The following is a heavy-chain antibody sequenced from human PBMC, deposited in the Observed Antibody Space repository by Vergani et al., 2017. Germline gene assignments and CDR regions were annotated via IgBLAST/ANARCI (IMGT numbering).Heavy chain of an antibody. Sequence: QVQLVQSGAEVKKPGASVKVSCKASGYTFTSYGISWVRQAPGQGLEGMGWSSAYNGNTKYAQKLQGRVTMTTDTSTSTAYMELRTLRSDYTSVYYCAREWGYWSSTSCRNWFDPGGQGTLVTVSS. V-gene: IGHV1-18*04. CDR1: GYTFTSYG. D-gene: IGHD2-2*01. J-gene: IGHJ5*02. CDR3: AREWGYWSSTSCRNWFDP. CDR2: SSAYNGNT.